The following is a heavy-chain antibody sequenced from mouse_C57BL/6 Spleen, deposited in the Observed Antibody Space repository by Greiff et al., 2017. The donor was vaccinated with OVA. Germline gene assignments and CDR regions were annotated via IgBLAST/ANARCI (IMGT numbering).Heavy chain of an antibody. Sequence: EVKLVESGGGLVKPGGSLKLSCAASGFTFSSYTMSWVRQTPEKRLEWVATISGGGGNTYYPDSVKGRFTISGDNAKNTLYLQMSSLRSEDTALYYCARHRDYDGLDYWGQGTTLTVSS. V-gene: IGHV5-9*01. CDR2: ISGGGGNT. CDR1: GFTFSSYT. D-gene: IGHD2-4*01. CDR3: ARHRDYDGLDY. J-gene: IGHJ2*01.